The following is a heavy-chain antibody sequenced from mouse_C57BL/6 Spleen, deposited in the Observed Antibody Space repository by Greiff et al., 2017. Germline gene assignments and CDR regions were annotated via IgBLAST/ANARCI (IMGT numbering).Heavy chain of an antibody. CDR2: IYPGDGDT. J-gene: IGHJ1*03. CDR1: GYAFSSSW. D-gene: IGHD1-1*01. Sequence: QVQLQQSGPELVKPGASVKISCKASGYAFSSSWMNWVKPRPGKGLEWIGRIYPGDGDTNYNGKFKGKATLTADKSSSTAYMQLSSLTSEDSAVYFCARSGYYGSSYWYFDVWGTGTTVTVSS. CDR3: ARSGYYGSSYWYFDV. V-gene: IGHV1-82*01.